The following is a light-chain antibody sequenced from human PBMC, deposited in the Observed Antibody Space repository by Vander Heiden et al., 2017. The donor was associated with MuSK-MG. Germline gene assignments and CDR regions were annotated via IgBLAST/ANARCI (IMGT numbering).Light chain of an antibody. Sequence: AIRMTQSPSSFSASTGDRVTITCRASQGISSYLAWYQQKPGKAPKVLIYAASNLQRGVPSRFSGSGLWTDFTLTISCLQSEDFATYYCQQYYSYQTFGQGTKVEIK. CDR1: QGISSY. CDR2: AAS. V-gene: IGKV1-8*01. J-gene: IGKJ1*01. CDR3: QQYYSYQT.